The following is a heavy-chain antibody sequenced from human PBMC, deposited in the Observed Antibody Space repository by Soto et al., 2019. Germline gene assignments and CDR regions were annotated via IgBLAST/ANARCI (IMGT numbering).Heavy chain of an antibody. J-gene: IGHJ5*02. CDR2: IYYSGST. CDR1: GGSISSGDYY. CDR3: ARGVGGNNWFDP. Sequence: SETLSLTCTVSGGSISSGDYYWSWIRQPPGKGLEWIGYIYYSGSTYYNPSLKSRVTISVDTSRNQFSLKLSSVTAADTAVYYCARGVGGNNWFDPWGQGTLVTVSS. D-gene: IGHD2-15*01. V-gene: IGHV4-30-4*01.